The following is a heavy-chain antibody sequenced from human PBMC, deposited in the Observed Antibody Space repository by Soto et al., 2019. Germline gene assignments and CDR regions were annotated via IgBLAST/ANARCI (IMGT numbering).Heavy chain of an antibody. Sequence: EVQLLESGGGLVQPGGSLRLSCAASGFTFGSYAMTWVRQAPGKGLEWVSAISFGGGSTYYADSVKGRFTISRDNSKNTLYLQMTRLRAEDTAIYYCATDSFRSGIAVAGNYWGQGTLVTVSS. J-gene: IGHJ4*02. CDR1: GFTFGSYA. CDR3: ATDSFRSGIAVAGNY. D-gene: IGHD6-19*01. V-gene: IGHV3-23*01. CDR2: ISFGGGST.